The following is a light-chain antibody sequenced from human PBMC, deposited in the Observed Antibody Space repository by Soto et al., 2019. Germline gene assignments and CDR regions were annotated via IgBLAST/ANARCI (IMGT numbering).Light chain of an antibody. CDR3: RQYHIWPFT. V-gene: IGKV3D-15*01. CDR2: SAS. J-gene: IGKJ3*01. CDR1: QSSNSN. Sequence: DIVMTQSPGTLSVSPGERVTLSCPASQSSNSNLAWYQQKPGQAPRLLIYSASTSDTGIPARFSGSGSGTDLTLTISSLLPEDSAVFYCRQYHIWPFTFGPGTRVEIK.